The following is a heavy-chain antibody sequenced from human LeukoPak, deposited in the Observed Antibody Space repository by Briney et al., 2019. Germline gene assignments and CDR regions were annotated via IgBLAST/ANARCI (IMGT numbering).Heavy chain of an antibody. Sequence: SQTLSLTCTVSGGSISSGDYYWSWIRQPPGKGPEWIGYIYYSGSTYYNPSLKSRVTISVDTSKNQFFLKLSSVTAADTAVYYCAGSSGWYVDYWGQGTLVTVSS. D-gene: IGHD6-19*01. V-gene: IGHV4-30-4*08. J-gene: IGHJ4*02. CDR1: GGSISSGDYY. CDR2: IYYSGST. CDR3: AGSSGWYVDY.